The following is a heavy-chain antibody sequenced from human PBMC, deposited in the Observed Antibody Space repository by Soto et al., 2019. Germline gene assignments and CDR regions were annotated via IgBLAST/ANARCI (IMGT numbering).Heavy chain of an antibody. CDR1: GFTFSSYA. J-gene: IGHJ6*04. V-gene: IGHV3-23*01. CDR2: VGGRPDNT. CDR3: ANSQMTGYGDV. D-gene: IGHD3-9*01. Sequence: HPGGSLRLSCAASGFTFSSYAMSWVRQAPGKGLEWVSAVGGRPDNTYYADSVKGRFTISRDNSKNTLYLQMNSLRAEDTAVYYCANSQMTGYGDVWGKGTTVTVSS.